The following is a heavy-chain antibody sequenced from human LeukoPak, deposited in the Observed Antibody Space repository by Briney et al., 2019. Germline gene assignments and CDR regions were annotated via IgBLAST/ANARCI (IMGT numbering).Heavy chain of an antibody. CDR2: IKEDGSEK. CDR1: GFTFSSYA. Sequence: GGSLRLSCAASGFTFSSYAMSWVRQAPGKGLEWVANIKEDGSEKYYVDSVKGRITISRDNAKNSLYLRMNSLRVEDTAVYYCAREANYGLDVWGQGTTVIVSS. V-gene: IGHV3-7*01. J-gene: IGHJ6*02. CDR3: AREANYGLDV.